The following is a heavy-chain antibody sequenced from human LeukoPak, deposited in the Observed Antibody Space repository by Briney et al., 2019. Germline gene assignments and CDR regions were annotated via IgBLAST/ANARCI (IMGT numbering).Heavy chain of an antibody. CDR2: IYYGGST. CDR3: ARDLASCAGDCYSDGFDY. J-gene: IGHJ4*02. CDR1: GYSISSGYY. D-gene: IGHD2-21*02. V-gene: IGHV4-38-2*02. Sequence: SETLSLTCTVSGYSISSGYYWGWIRQSPGKGLEWIGSIYYGGSTYYNRSLRGRVIVSVDTSKNHFSLKMSSVTAADTAVYYCARDLASCAGDCYSDGFDYWGQGALVTVSS.